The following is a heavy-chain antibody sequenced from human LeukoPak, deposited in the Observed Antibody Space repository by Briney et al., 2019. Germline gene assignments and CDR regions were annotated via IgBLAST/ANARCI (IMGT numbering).Heavy chain of an antibody. V-gene: IGHV4-31*03. J-gene: IGHJ4*02. CDR1: SGSISSGGYF. D-gene: IGHD1-26*01. Sequence: SETLSLTCTVSSGSISSGGYFWSWIRQHPGKGLEWIGYIYYGGSTYYNPSLKSRVTISVDTSKNQFSLKLSSVTAADTAVYYCARAPGRGYYFDYWGQGTLVTVSS. CDR3: ARAPGRGYYFDY. CDR2: IYYGGST.